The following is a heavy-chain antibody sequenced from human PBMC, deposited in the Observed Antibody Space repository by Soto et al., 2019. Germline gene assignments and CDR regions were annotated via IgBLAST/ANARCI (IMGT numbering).Heavy chain of an antibody. CDR3: AREDSGSYLDWFDP. CDR2: IYYSGST. CDR1: GGSISSGGYY. D-gene: IGHD1-26*01. Sequence: SETLSLTCTVSGGSISSGGYYWSWIRQHPGKGLEWIGYIYYSGSTYYNPSLKSRVTISVDTSKNQFSLKLSSVTAADTAVYYCAREDSGSYLDWFDPWGQGTLVTVS. V-gene: IGHV4-31*03. J-gene: IGHJ5*02.